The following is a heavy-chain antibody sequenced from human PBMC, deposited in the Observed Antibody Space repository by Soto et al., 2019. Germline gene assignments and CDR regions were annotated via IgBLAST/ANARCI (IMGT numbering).Heavy chain of an antibody. CDR3: ARREYRSGWYWFDP. CDR1: GYTFTSYG. CDR2: ISAYNGNT. Sequence: ASVKVSCKASGYTFTSYGISWVRQAPGQGLEWMGWISAYNGNTNYAQKLQGRVTMTTDTSTSTAYMELRSLRSDDTAVYYCARREYRSGWYWFDPWGQGTLVTVSS. D-gene: IGHD6-19*01. J-gene: IGHJ5*02. V-gene: IGHV1-18*01.